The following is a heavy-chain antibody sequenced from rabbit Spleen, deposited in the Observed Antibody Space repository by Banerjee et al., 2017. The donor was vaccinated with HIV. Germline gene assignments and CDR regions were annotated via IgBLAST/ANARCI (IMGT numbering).Heavy chain of an antibody. Sequence: QSLEESGGDLVKPGASLTLTCTASGIDFSSYYYMCWVRQAPGKGLEWIACIYAGASGTTYYASWAKGRFTISKTSSTTVTLQVTSLTAADTATYFCTRDDGSGHYIDGYFNLWGPGTLVTVS. CDR2: IYAGASGTT. CDR3: TRDDGSGHYIDGYFNL. D-gene: IGHD1-1*01. V-gene: IGHV1S40*01. J-gene: IGHJ4*01. CDR1: GIDFSSYYY.